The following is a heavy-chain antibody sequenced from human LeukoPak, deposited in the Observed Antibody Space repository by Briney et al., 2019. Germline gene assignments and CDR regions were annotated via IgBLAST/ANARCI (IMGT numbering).Heavy chain of an antibody. V-gene: IGHV3-30*02. D-gene: IGHD3-10*01. CDR3: ARESGALRVGELLRD. J-gene: IGHJ4*02. Sequence: QTGGSLRLSCATSGFTFSTQGFHWVRQAPGKGLEWVTFIQNDGKDKRYADSVQGRFTASRDDSKNTLYLQLNSLRLEDTAMYYCARESGALRVGELLRDWGRGTLVTVSS. CDR1: GFTFSTQG. CDR2: IQNDGKDK.